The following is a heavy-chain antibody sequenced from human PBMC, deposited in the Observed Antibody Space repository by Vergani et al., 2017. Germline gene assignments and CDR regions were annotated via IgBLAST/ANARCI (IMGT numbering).Heavy chain of an antibody. J-gene: IGHJ4*02. Sequence: QVQLVESGGGVVQPGRSLRLSCAASGFTFSSYAMHWVRQAPGKGLEWVAVISDDGSNKYYADSVKGRFTISRDNSKNTLYLQMNSLKAEETAVYYCAREVKYCSSNSCSHPMDYWGQGTMGTVSA. CDR1: GFTFSSYA. CDR3: AREVKYCSSNSCSHPMDY. D-gene: IGHD2-2*01. CDR2: ISDDGSNK. V-gene: IGHV3-30*04.